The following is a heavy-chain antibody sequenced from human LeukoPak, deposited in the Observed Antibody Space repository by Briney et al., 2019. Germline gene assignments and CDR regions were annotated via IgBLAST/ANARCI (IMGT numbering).Heavy chain of an antibody. CDR2: IYYSGST. CDR3: ARDPGQWHYAFDI. CDR1: GGSISSYY. Sequence: SETLSLTCPVSGGSISSYYWSWIRQPPGKGLEWIGYIYYSGSTNYNPSLKSRVTISVDTSKNQFSLKLSSVTAADTAVYYCARDPGQWHYAFDIWGQGTMVTVSS. D-gene: IGHD6-19*01. J-gene: IGHJ3*02. V-gene: IGHV4-59*01.